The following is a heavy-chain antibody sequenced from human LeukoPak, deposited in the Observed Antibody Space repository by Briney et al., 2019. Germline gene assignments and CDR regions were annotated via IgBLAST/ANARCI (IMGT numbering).Heavy chain of an antibody. V-gene: IGHV4-34*01. J-gene: IGHJ5*02. Sequence: SETLSLTCAVYGGSFSDYYWTWTRQPPGKGLEWIGEINHSGSTNYNASLKSRVTISVDTSKNQFSLKLSSVTAADTAVYYCARVGYHGSGSYYEAPSWGQGTLVTVSS. CDR1: GGSFSDYY. D-gene: IGHD3-10*01. CDR2: INHSGST. CDR3: ARVGYHGSGSYYEAPS.